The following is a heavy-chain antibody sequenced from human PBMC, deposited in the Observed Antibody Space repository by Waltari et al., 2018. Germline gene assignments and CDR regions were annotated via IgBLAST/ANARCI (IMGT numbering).Heavy chain of an antibody. CDR3: ARGRATTVRGPRDLGY. J-gene: IGHJ4*02. CDR2: ISSNGGRA. D-gene: IGHD3-10*01. Sequence: EVQLVESGGGLVQPGGSRRLSCVASGFTFSNYVMSWVRQAPGKGLEYVSGISSNGGRAYYANSVKGRFTISRDNSKNTLYLQMGSLRDEDMAVYYCARGRATTVRGPRDLGYWGQGTLVTVSS. V-gene: IGHV3-64*01. CDR1: GFTFSNYV.